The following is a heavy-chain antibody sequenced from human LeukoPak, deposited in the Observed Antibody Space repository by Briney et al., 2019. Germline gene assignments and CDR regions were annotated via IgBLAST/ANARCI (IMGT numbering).Heavy chain of an antibody. CDR2: IYHSGSI. Sequence: SETLSLTCAVSGYSISSGYYWGWIRQPPGKGLVWIGNIYHSGSIYYNPSLKSRVTISVNTSKNQFSLKLSSVTAADTAVYYCARLIVGTTYGDYWGQGTLVTVSS. V-gene: IGHV4-38-2*01. CDR3: ARLIVGTTYGDY. J-gene: IGHJ4*02. D-gene: IGHD1-26*01. CDR1: GYSISSGYY.